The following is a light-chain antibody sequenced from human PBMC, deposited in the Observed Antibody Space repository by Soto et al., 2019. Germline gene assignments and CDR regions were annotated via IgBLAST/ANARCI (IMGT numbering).Light chain of an antibody. CDR3: QQRSNWP. Sequence: EIVMTQSPATLSLSPGEGATLSCRASQSVANYLAWYQQKPGQAPSLLIYDASSRAAGVPARFSGSGSGTDFTLTISSLEPEDFAVYYCQQRSNWPVGPGTKVDIK. CDR2: DAS. CDR1: QSVANY. J-gene: IGKJ3*01. V-gene: IGKV3-11*01.